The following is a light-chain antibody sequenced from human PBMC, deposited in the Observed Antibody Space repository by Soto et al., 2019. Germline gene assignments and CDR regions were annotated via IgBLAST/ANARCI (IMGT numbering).Light chain of an antibody. CDR1: QTVYTY. J-gene: IGKJ4*01. Sequence: EIVMTQSPATLSVSPGGRATLSCRATQTVYTYLAWYQQKPGQAPRLLIYGVSSRATGIPDRFSGSGSGTDFTLTISSLQPEDFATYYCQQVNVYPSTFGGGTKVDIK. CDR3: QQVNVYPST. CDR2: GVS. V-gene: IGKV3D-15*01.